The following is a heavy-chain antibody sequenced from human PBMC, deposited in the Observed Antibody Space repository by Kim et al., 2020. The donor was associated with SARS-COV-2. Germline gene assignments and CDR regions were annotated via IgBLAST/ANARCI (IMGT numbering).Heavy chain of an antibody. V-gene: IGHV1-3*01. CDR3: AREEDFNNYFDY. J-gene: IGHJ4*02. Sequence: QTLHDRVTISRDTSASTAYMEVTSLRSEDTAVYYCAREEDFNNYFDYWGQGTLVTVSS. D-gene: IGHD2-15*01.